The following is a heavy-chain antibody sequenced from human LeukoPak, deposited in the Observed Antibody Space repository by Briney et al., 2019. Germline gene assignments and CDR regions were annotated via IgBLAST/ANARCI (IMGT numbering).Heavy chain of an antibody. V-gene: IGHV3-7*01. CDR2: IKEDGTER. CDR3: ARDRAFDI. CDR1: GFTFSNYW. Sequence: GGSLRLSCAASGFTFSNYWMKWVRQAPGKGLEWVAKIKEDGTERYYVDSVEGRFTISRDNAKNSMYLQMHSLRAEDTAVYYCARDRAFDIWGQGTMVTVSS. J-gene: IGHJ3*02.